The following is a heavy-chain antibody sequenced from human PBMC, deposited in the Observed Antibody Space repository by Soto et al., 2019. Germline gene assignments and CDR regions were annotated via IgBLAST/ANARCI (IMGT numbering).Heavy chain of an antibody. D-gene: IGHD1-1*01. V-gene: IGHV4-59*08. CDR3: ARQTGDDPYDI. CDR2: IYRTGST. J-gene: IGHJ3*02. Sequence: SETLSLTCTVSGGSISTYQWNWIRKSPGKGLEWIGYIYRTGSTHYNPSLNSRAAISLDTSRNRFSLKLKSVTAADTAVYFCARQTGDDPYDIWGQGTMVTVSS. CDR1: GGSISTYQ.